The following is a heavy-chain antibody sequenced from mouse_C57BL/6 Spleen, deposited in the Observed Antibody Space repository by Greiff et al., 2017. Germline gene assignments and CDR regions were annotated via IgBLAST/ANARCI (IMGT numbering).Heavy chain of an antibody. V-gene: IGHV1-64*01. CDR2: IHPNSGST. D-gene: IGHD4-1*01. CDR3: AHNWGSFAY. CDR1: GYTFTSYW. Sequence: QVQLQQPGAELVKPGASVKLSCKASGYTFTSYWMHWVKQRPGQGLEWIGMIHPNSGSTNYNEKFKSKATLAVDKSSSTAYMQLSGLTSDDSAVYVCAHNWGSFAYWGQGALVTVSA. J-gene: IGHJ3*01.